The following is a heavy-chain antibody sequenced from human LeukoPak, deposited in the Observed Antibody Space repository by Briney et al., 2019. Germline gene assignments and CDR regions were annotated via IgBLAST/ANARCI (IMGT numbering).Heavy chain of an antibody. J-gene: IGHJ2*01. CDR3: ARHSSSNWYFDL. Sequence: SETLSLTCSVSGGSISSYSWSWIRQPPGKGLEWIAYIYYSGSTKYNPSLKSRVTISADTSKNQVSLKLSSVTAADTAVYYCARHSSSNWYFDLWGRGTLVTVSS. V-gene: IGHV4-59*08. CDR2: IYYSGST. CDR1: GGSISSYS. D-gene: IGHD6-6*01.